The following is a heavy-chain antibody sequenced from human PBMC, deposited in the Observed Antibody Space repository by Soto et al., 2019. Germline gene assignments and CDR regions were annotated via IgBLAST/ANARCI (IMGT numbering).Heavy chain of an antibody. D-gene: IGHD4-17*01. CDR3: TRLAHYGDYACFDY. Sequence: GGSLRLSCAASGFTFSGSAMHWVRQASGKGLEWVGRIRSKANSYATAYAASVKGRFTISRDDSKNTAYLQMNSLKTEDTAVYYCTRLAHYGDYACFDYWGQGTLVTVSS. CDR2: IRSKANSYAT. CDR1: GFTFSGSA. V-gene: IGHV3-73*01. J-gene: IGHJ4*02.